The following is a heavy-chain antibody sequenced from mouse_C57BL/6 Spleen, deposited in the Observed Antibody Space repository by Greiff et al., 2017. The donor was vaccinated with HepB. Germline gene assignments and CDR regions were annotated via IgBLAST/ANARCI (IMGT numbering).Heavy chain of an antibody. D-gene: IGHD3-2*02. V-gene: IGHV1-81*01. CDR3: ARGSALTTNFAY. Sequence: QVQLKESGAELARPGASVKLSCKASGYTFTSYGISWVKQRTGQGLEWIGEIYPRSGNTYYNEKFKGKATLTADKSSSTAYMELRSLTSEDSAVYFCARGSALTTNFAYWGQGTLVTVSA. CDR2: IYPRSGNT. J-gene: IGHJ3*01. CDR1: GYTFTSYG.